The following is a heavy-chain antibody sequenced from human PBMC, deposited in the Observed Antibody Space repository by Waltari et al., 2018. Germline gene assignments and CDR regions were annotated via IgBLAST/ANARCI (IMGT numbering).Heavy chain of an antibody. CDR1: GGPFSSYA. Sequence: QVQLVQSGAEVKKPGSSVKVSCKASGGPFSSYAISWVRQAPGQGLEWMGGIIPIFGTANYAQKFQGRVTITRDTSASTAYMELSSLRSEDTAVYYCARSDGKQLPNYWGQGTLVTVSS. V-gene: IGHV1-69*06. CDR2: IIPIFGTA. CDR3: ARSDGKQLPNY. J-gene: IGHJ4*02. D-gene: IGHD6-6*01.